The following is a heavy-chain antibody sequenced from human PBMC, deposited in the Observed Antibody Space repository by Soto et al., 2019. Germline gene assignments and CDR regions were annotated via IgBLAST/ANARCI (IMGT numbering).Heavy chain of an antibody. CDR1: RGTFSRYA. V-gene: IGHV1-69*14. D-gene: IGHD6-13*01. CDR3: ATEGDAGIAAAGTAWFDR. J-gene: IGHJ5*02. CDR2: IIPLYDTT. Sequence: QVQLVQSGAEVKKPGSSVKVSCKASRGTFSRYAISWVRQAPGQGLEWMGGIIPLYDTTNYAQKFKGRVTITADISTRIAYLELSSLRSEDTAIYYCATEGDAGIAAAGTAWFDRWGQGSLVTVSS.